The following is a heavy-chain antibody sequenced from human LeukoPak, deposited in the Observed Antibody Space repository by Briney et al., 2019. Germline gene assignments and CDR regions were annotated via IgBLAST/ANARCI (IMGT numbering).Heavy chain of an antibody. V-gene: IGHV3-9*01. Sequence: GGSLRLSCAAPGFTFDDYAMHWVRQAPGKGLEWVSGISWNSGSIGYADSVKGRFTISRDNAKNSLYLQMNSLRAEDTALYYCAKDRTAAGYFDYWGQGTLVTVSS. CDR3: AKDRTAAGYFDY. CDR2: ISWNSGSI. J-gene: IGHJ4*02. CDR1: GFTFDDYA. D-gene: IGHD6-13*01.